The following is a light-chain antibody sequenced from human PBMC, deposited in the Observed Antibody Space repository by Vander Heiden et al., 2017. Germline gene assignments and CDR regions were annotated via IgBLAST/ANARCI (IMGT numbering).Light chain of an antibody. CDR3: QQCYSNPLT. Sequence: IHLSQSPSSLSASVGDRVTITCRASQSISSYLNWYQQKPGKAPKLLIYAASSLQSGVPSRFSGSGSGTDFTLTISSLQPEDFATYYCQQCYSNPLTFGPGTKVEIK. V-gene: IGKV1-39*01. J-gene: IGKJ3*01. CDR2: AAS. CDR1: QSISSY.